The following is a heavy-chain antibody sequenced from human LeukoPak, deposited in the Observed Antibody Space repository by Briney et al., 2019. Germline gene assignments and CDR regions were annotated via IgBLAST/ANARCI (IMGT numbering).Heavy chain of an antibody. V-gene: IGHV4-34*01. CDR1: GGSFSGYY. D-gene: IGHD3-9*01. Sequence: SETLSLTCAVYGGSFSGYYWSWIRQPPGKGLEWIGEINHSGSTNYNPSLKSRVTISVDTSKNQFSLKLSSVTAADTAVYYCASLDVNYDILIGGYXXXGMDVWGQGTTVTVSS. CDR2: INHSGST. CDR3: ASLDVNYDILIGGYXXXGMDV. J-gene: IGHJ6*02.